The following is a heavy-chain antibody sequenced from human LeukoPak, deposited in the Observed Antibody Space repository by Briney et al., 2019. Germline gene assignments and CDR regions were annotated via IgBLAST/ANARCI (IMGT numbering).Heavy chain of an antibody. D-gene: IGHD1-26*01. Sequence: PGGSLRLSCAASGLIFSSYEMNWVRQAPGKGLEWVSYISSSGSTIYYADSVKGRFTISRDNAKNSLYLQMNSLRAEDTAVYYCARDLKGGSYYIPPGAFDIWGQGTMVTVSS. J-gene: IGHJ3*02. CDR3: ARDLKGGSYYIPPGAFDI. CDR2: ISSSGSTI. CDR1: GLIFSSYE. V-gene: IGHV3-48*03.